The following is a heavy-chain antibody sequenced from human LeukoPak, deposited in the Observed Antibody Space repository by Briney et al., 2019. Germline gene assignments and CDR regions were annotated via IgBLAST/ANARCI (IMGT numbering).Heavy chain of an antibody. Sequence: SETLSLTCTVSGGSISSNIYYWGWIRQPPGKGLEWIGSINYSGSTYYNPSLKSRVTVYVDTSKNQFSPKLRSVTAADTAVYYCARHGTRYYDILAGYYRLDHYYFDYWGQGTLVTVSS. V-gene: IGHV4-39*01. D-gene: IGHD3-9*01. CDR3: ARHGTRYYDILAGYYRLDHYYFDY. CDR2: INYSGST. CDR1: GGSISSNIYY. J-gene: IGHJ4*02.